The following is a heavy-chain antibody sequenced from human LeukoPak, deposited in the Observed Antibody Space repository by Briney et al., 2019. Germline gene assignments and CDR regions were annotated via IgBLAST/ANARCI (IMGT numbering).Heavy chain of an antibody. CDR1: GGSITSYY. CDR2: FYYSGST. Sequence: PSETLSLTCNCSGGSITSYYWSWLRQPPAKELEWVGYFYYSGSTNYNPSLKSRVTISVDTSKSHFSLNLSSVTAADTAVYYWARGDYYYYMDVWGKGTTVTVSS. V-gene: IGHV4-59*01. CDR3: ARGDYYYYMDV. J-gene: IGHJ6*03.